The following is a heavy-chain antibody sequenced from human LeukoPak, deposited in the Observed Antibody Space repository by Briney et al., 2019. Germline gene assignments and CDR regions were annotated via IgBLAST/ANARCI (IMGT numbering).Heavy chain of an antibody. Sequence: GGSLRLSCAASGFTFSNYWMSWVRQAPGKGLEWVANIKQDRSEKYYVDSVKGRFTISRDNAKNSLYLQMNSLRAEDTAVYYCAKDGIAAAGFLAAGRNWFDPWGQGTLVTVSS. J-gene: IGHJ5*02. CDR1: GFTFSNYW. CDR3: AKDGIAAAGFLAAGRNWFDP. V-gene: IGHV3-7*01. CDR2: IKQDRSEK. D-gene: IGHD6-13*01.